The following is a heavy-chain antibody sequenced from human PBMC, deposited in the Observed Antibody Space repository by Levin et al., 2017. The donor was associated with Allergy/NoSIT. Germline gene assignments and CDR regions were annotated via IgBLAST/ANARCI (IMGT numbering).Heavy chain of an antibody. D-gene: IGHD2-21*02. V-gene: IGHV4-39*01. J-gene: IGHJ4*02. CDR2: IYYSGST. Sequence: SETLSLTCTVSGGSISSSSYYWGWIRQPPGKGLEWIGSIYYSGSTYYNPSLKSRVTISVDTSKNQFSLKLSSVTAADTAVYYCARPPPYCGGDCPPDYWGQGTLVTVSS. CDR3: ARPPPYCGGDCPPDY. CDR1: GGSISSSSYY.